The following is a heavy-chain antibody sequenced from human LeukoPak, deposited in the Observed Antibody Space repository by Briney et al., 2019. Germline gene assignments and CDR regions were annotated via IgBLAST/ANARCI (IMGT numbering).Heavy chain of an antibody. D-gene: IGHD2-15*01. J-gene: IGHJ4*02. V-gene: IGHV3-53*01. CDR3: ARRAGEYSHPYDY. CDR2: IYSGGNT. CDR1: GFTVSSNS. Sequence: PGGSLRLSCTVSGFTVSSNSWSWVRQAPGKGLEWGSFIYSGGNTHYSDSVTGRFTISRDNSKKTLYLQMNSLRAEDTAIYYCARRAGEYSHPYDYWGQGTLVTVSS.